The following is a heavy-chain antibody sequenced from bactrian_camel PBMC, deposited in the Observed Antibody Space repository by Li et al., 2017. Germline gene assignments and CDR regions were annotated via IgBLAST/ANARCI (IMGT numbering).Heavy chain of an antibody. CDR2: IDSDGSV. Sequence: HVQLVESGGGSVQAGGSLRLSCVASRATYCKNDMSWFRQAPGKEREFVSGIDSDGSVSYADSVKGRFTILKDSAKNTLYLQMTNLRPDDTSMYICAANECPVVGTFATWEYNFWGQGTQVTVS. V-gene: IGHV3S53*01. D-gene: IGHD4*01. J-gene: IGHJ4*01. CDR3: AANECPVVGTFATWEYNF. CDR1: RATYCKND.